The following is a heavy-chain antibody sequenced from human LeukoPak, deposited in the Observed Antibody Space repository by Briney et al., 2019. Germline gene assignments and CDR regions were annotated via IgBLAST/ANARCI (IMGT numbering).Heavy chain of an antibody. V-gene: IGHV1-2*02. Sequence: SVKVSCKASGYTFTGYYMHWVRQAPGQGLEWMGWINPDSGGTNYAQKFQGRVTMTRDTSISTAYMELSRLRSDDTAVYYCARVASQYYYDSSGLDYWGQGTLVTVSS. CDR3: ARVASQYYYDSSGLDY. CDR1: GYTFTGYY. D-gene: IGHD3-22*01. J-gene: IGHJ4*02. CDR2: INPDSGGT.